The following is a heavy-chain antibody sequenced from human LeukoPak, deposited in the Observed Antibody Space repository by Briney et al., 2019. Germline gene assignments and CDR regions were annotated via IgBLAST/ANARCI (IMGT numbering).Heavy chain of an antibody. V-gene: IGHV3-23*01. CDR2: ISGSGGST. Sequence: GGSLRLSCAASGFTFSSYAMSWVRQAPGKGLEWVSAISGSGGSTYYADSVKGRFTISRDNSKNTLFLQMDSLRAEDTAIYHCAKQIGYCSGGSCYFSTWGQGTLVTVSP. CDR1: GFTFSSYA. CDR3: AKQIGYCSGGSCYFST. J-gene: IGHJ5*02. D-gene: IGHD2-15*01.